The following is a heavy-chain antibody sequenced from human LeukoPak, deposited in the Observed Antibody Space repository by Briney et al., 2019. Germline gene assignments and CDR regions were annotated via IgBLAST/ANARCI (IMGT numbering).Heavy chain of an antibody. J-gene: IGHJ5*02. Sequence: PSETLSLTCTVSGGSISSGGYYWSWIRQHPGTGLEWIGYMYYSGSTYYNPALKSRLTITLNTDKNQFSLNLSSATAADAAVYYCARASSGSPRLWFDPWGQGTQVTVSS. V-gene: IGHV4-31*03. CDR3: ARASSGSPRLWFDP. CDR2: MYYSGST. CDR1: GGSISSGGYY. D-gene: IGHD3-22*01.